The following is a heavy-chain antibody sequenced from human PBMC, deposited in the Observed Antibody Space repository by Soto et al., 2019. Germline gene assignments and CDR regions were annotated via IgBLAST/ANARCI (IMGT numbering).Heavy chain of an antibody. Sequence: QVQLVESGGGVVQPGRSLRLSCAASGFTFSSYGMHWVRQAPGKGLEWVAVIWYDGRNKYYVDSVKGRFTISRDNSKNXXXXXXXXXXXXXTXXXXXXXDHHVVVPAALFDYWGQGTLVTVSS. J-gene: IGHJ4*02. V-gene: IGHV3-33*01. CDR3: XXDHHVVVPAALFDY. CDR2: IWYDGRNK. CDR1: GFTFSSYG. D-gene: IGHD2-2*01.